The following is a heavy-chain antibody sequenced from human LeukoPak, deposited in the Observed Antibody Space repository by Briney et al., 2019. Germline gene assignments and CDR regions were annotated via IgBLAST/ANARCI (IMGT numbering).Heavy chain of an antibody. D-gene: IGHD6-6*01. CDR1: GGSFSGYY. Sequence: PSETLSLTCAVYGGSFSGYYWSWGRQRPGKGLGWIGEIKHSGSANYNPSLKSRVTISEDPSKYEFALKLSSVTAGDSAVYYCARRLVRYWFVPWGRGTLVTVSS. V-gene: IGHV4-34*01. CDR2: IKHSGSA. J-gene: IGHJ5*02. CDR3: ARRLVRYWFVP.